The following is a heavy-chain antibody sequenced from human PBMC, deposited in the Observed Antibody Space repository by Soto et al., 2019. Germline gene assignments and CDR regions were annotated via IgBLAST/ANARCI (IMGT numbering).Heavy chain of an antibody. Sequence: GGSLRLSCAASGFTFSSYSMNWVRQAPGKGLEWVSYISSSSSTIYYADSVKGRFTISRDNAKNSLYLQMNSLRDEDTAVYYCARDQLGYYDILTGYPNYGMDVWGQGTTVTVSS. V-gene: IGHV3-48*02. CDR3: ARDQLGYYDILTGYPNYGMDV. CDR1: GFTFSSYS. CDR2: ISSSSSTI. J-gene: IGHJ6*02. D-gene: IGHD3-9*01.